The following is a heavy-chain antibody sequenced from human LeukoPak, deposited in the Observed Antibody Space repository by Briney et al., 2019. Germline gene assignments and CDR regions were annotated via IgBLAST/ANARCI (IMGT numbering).Heavy chain of an antibody. CDR3: ARGSMVRGVPYYYYYMDV. Sequence: GGSPRLSCAASGFTFSNSWMTWFRQTPGKGLEWVGNIKPDGSEIYYVDSVKGRFTISRDNSKNTLYLQMNSLRAEDTAVYYCARGSMVRGVPYYYYYMDVWGKGTTVTISS. CDR1: GFTFSNSW. D-gene: IGHD3-10*01. CDR2: IKPDGSEI. V-gene: IGHV3-7*03. J-gene: IGHJ6*03.